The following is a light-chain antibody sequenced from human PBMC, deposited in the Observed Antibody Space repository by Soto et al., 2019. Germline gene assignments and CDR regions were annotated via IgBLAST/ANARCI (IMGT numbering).Light chain of an antibody. CDR1: QSVGNS. CDR3: QQYYDWPRT. J-gene: IGKJ1*01. CDR2: GAS. Sequence: ETGLTPFSDTLPVSPPERVTRSCRASQSVGNSLAWYQQKPGQPPRLLISGASTTATGISARFSGSGSGTDFTLTISSLQSEDSAVYYCQQYYDWPRTFGQGTKVDIK. V-gene: IGKV3-15*01.